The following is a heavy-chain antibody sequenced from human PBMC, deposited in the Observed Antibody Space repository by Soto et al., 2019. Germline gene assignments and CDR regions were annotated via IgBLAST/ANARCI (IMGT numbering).Heavy chain of an antibody. CDR2: IIPIFGTA. D-gene: IGHD3-22*01. CDR1: GGTFSSYA. J-gene: IGHJ5*02. V-gene: IGHV1-69*13. CDR3: AREGTDDSSGYYPYNWFDP. Sequence: SVKVSCKASGGTFSSYAISWVRQAPGQGLEWMGGIIPIFGTANYAQKFQGRVTITADESTSTAYMELSSLRSEDTAVYYCAREGTDDSSGYYPYNWFDPWGQGTLVTVSS.